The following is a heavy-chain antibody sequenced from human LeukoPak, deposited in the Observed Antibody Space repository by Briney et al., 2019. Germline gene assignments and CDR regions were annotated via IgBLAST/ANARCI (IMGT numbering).Heavy chain of an antibody. CDR1: GGTFSSYA. Sequence: SVKVSCKASGGTFSSYAISWVRQAPGQGLEWMGGIIPIFGTANYAQTVQGRVTITTDESTSTAYMELSSLRSEDTAVYYCALWRQQLVRYFDYWGQGTLVTVSS. CDR2: IIPIFGTA. J-gene: IGHJ4*02. CDR3: ALWRQQLVRYFDY. V-gene: IGHV1-69*05. D-gene: IGHD6-13*01.